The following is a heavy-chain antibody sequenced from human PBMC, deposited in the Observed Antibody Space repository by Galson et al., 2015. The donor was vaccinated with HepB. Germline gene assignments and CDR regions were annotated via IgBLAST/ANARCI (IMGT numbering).Heavy chain of an antibody. CDR2: ISYDGSNK. D-gene: IGHD3-16*01. CDR3: AKEAVPPGGYFDY. J-gene: IGHJ4*02. CDR1: GFTFSSYG. Sequence: SLRLSCAASGFTFSSYGMHWVRQAPGKGLEWVAVISYDGSNKYYADSVKGRFTISRDNSKNTLYLQMNSLRAEDTAVYYCAKEAVPPGGYFDYWGQGTLVTVSS. V-gene: IGHV3-30*18.